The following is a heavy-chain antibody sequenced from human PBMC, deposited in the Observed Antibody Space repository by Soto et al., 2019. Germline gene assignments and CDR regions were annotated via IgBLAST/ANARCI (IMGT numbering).Heavy chain of an antibody. CDR2: IYYSGST. CDR1: GGSISSYY. Sequence: SQTLSLTCTVSGGSISSYYWSWIRQPPGKGLEWIGYIYYSGSTNYNPSLKSRVTISVDTSKNQFSLKLNSVTAADTAVYYCARHNYGSGSTYFDYWGQGNLVTVS. D-gene: IGHD3-10*01. CDR3: ARHNYGSGSTYFDY. J-gene: IGHJ4*02. V-gene: IGHV4-59*08.